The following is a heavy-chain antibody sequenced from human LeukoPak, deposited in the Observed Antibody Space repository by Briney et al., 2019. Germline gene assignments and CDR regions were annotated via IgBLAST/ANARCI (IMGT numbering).Heavy chain of an antibody. CDR2: MNPNSGNT. Sequence: GASVKVSCKASGYTFTSYDINWVRQATGQGLEWMGWMNPNSGNTGYAQKFQGRVTITRNTSISTAYMELSSLRSEDTAVYYCARLGGDFWSGYPHFDYWGQGTLVTVSS. CDR1: GYTFTSYD. J-gene: IGHJ4*02. CDR3: ARLGGDFWSGYPHFDY. V-gene: IGHV1-8*03. D-gene: IGHD3-3*01.